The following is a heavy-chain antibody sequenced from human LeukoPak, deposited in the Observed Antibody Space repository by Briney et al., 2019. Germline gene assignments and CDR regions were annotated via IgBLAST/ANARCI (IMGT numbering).Heavy chain of an antibody. CDR3: ARRGYYDILTGYYSSYYYYGMDV. J-gene: IGHJ6*04. CDR2: IYYSGST. V-gene: IGHV4-59*01. D-gene: IGHD3-9*01. CDR1: GGSISSYY. Sequence: SETLSLTCTVSGGSISSYYWSWIRQPPGKGLEWIGYIYYSGSTNYNPSLKSRVTISVDTSKNQFSLKLSSVTAADTAVYYCARRGYYDILTGYYSSYYYYGMDVWGKGTTVTVSS.